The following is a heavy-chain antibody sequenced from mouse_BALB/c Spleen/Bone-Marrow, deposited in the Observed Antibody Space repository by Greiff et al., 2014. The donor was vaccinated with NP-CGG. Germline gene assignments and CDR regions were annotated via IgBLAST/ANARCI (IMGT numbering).Heavy chain of an antibody. J-gene: IGHJ4*01. CDR2: IYAGTGST. CDR3: ARQFWDPYYAMDY. V-gene: IGHV1-84*02. D-gene: IGHD4-1*01. CDR1: GFTFSSSY. Sequence: QVQLKESGAELVKPGASVKLSCKTSGFTFSSSYISWLKQKPGQSLGWIAWIYAGTGSTSYNQKFTGKAQLTVDTSSSTAYMQSSSLTHEDSAIYYCARQFWDPYYAMDYWGQGTSVTVSS.